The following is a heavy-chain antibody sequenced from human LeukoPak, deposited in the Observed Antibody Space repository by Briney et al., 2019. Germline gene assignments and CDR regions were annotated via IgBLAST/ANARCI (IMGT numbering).Heavy chain of an antibody. D-gene: IGHD5-18*01. V-gene: IGHV3-30-3*01. CDR3: ARVRDTAMVTPNWFDP. J-gene: IGHJ5*02. Sequence: GGSLRLSCAASGFTFSSYAMHWVRQAPGKGLEWVAVISYDGSNKYYADSVKGRFTISRDNSKNTLYLQMNSLRAEDTAVYYCARVRDTAMVTPNWFDPWGQGTLVTVSS. CDR2: ISYDGSNK. CDR1: GFTFSSYA.